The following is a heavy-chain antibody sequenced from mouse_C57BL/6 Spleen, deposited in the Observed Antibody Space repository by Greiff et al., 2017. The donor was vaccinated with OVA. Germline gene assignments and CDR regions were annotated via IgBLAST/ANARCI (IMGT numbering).Heavy chain of an antibody. J-gene: IGHJ1*03. V-gene: IGHV1-81*01. CDR2: IYPRSGNT. CDR3: ASRGIYYVSSHWYCDV. CDR1: GYTFTSYG. D-gene: IGHD1-1*01. Sequence: QVQLQQSGAELARPGASVKLSCKASGYTFTSYGISWVKQRTGQGLEWIGEIYPRSGNTYYNEKFKGKATLTADKSSSTAYMELRSLTSEDSAVYFCASRGIYYVSSHWYCDVWGTGTTVTVSS.